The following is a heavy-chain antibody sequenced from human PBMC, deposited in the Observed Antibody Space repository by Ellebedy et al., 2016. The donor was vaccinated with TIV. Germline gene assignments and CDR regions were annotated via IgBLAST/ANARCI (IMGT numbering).Heavy chain of an antibody. J-gene: IGHJ5*02. CDR1: GFIFSDFY. CDR3: ARDTRFIDHQYNWFDP. D-gene: IGHD1-14*01. V-gene: IGHV3-11*01. CDR2: ITADGSTM. Sequence: GESLKISCAASGFIFSDFYMAWIRQAPGKGLDCVSFITADGSTMRYADSVRGRFTISRDNAKNSLYLEMNSLRAEDTAIYFCARDTRFIDHQYNWFDPWGQGTLVTVSS.